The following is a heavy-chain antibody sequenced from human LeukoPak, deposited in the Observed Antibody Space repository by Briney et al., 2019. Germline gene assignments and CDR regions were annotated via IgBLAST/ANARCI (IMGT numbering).Heavy chain of an antibody. J-gene: IGHJ4*02. Sequence: GGSLRLSCAASGFTFSSYWMKWVRQAPGKGLEWVASIKGDGSEIYYVDSVKGRFTISRDNAKNSLYLQMNSLRAEDTAVYYCARVRATIPSAFDYWGQGTLVTVSS. V-gene: IGHV3-7*01. CDR1: GFTFSSYW. CDR2: IKGDGSEI. D-gene: IGHD5-12*01. CDR3: ARVRATIPSAFDY.